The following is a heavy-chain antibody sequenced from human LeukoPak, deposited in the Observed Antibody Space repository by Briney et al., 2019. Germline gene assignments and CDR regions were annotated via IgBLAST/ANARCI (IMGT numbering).Heavy chain of an antibody. J-gene: IGHJ4*02. D-gene: IGHD3-9*01. CDR2: ISSSGTII. Sequence: GGSLRLSCAASGFIVSNFEMNWVRQAPGKGLEWVSYISSSGTIIYYADSVKGRFTISRDNAKKSLYLQMNSLRAEDTAVYYCAIGWLVYWGQGTLVTVSS. V-gene: IGHV3-48*03. CDR3: AIGWLVY. CDR1: GFIVSNFE.